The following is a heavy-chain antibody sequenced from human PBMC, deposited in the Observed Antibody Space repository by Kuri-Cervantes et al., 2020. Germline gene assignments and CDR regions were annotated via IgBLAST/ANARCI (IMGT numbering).Heavy chain of an antibody. Sequence: GGSLRLSCAASGFTFDDYAMHWVRQAPGKGLEWVSGISWNSGSIGYADSVKGRFTISRDNAKNALFLQMNSLRAEDTAVYYCARFWSGYYFWGQGTRVTVSS. CDR1: GFTFDDYA. CDR3: ARFWSGYYF. V-gene: IGHV3-9*01. CDR2: ISWNSGSI. D-gene: IGHD3-3*01. J-gene: IGHJ4*02.